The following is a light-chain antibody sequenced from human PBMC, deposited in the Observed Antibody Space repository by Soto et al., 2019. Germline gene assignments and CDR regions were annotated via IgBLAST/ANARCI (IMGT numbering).Light chain of an antibody. J-gene: IGKJ1*01. V-gene: IGKV1-5*03. CDR2: QAS. CDR3: QHYNSYLET. Sequence: DIQITQSPSTLSASVGDRVTITCRAREFISKWLAWYQQKPGTAPKLLIYQASSLESGVPSRFSGSGSGTEFTLTITSVQSVSFATHDCQHYNSYLETFGHLTKVEIK. CDR1: EFISKW.